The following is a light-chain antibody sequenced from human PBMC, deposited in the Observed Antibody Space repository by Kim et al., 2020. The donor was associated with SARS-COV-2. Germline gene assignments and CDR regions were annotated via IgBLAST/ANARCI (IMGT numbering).Light chain of an antibody. CDR1: QSISIY. Sequence: DIQMTQSPSSLSASVGDRVTITCRASQSISIYLNWYQQKPGKAPKLLIYAASSLQSGVPSRFSGSGSGTDFTLTISSLQPEDFASYYCQHSYSTPYTVGQGTKVEI. CDR2: AAS. J-gene: IGKJ2*01. V-gene: IGKV1-39*01. CDR3: QHSYSTPYT.